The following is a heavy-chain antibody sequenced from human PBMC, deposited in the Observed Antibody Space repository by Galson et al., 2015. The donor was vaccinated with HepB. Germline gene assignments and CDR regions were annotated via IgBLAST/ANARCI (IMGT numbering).Heavy chain of an antibody. D-gene: IGHD3-3*01. J-gene: IGHJ4*02. CDR1: GYSFTSYT. CDR2: INAGNDNT. V-gene: IGHV1-3*01. CDR3: ARENYDFWSGWVY. Sequence: SVKVSCKASGYSFTSYTLHWVRQAPGQRLEWMGWINAGNDNTKYSQKFQGRVTITRDTSARTAYLELSSLRSEDTAVYYCARENYDFWSGWVYWGQGTLVTVSS.